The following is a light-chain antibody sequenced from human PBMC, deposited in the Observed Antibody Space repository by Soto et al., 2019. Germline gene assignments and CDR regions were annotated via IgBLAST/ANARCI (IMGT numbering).Light chain of an antibody. CDR2: DAS. CDR3: QQYDTLPSFP. Sequence: DIQMTQSPSSLSASVGDRVTITCQASQDISNYLNWYQQKPGKAPKLLIYDASNLKTGVPSRFSGSGSGTDFTFTISSLQPEDIATYYCQQYDTLPSFPFGQGTKLEIK. J-gene: IGKJ2*01. CDR1: QDISNY. V-gene: IGKV1-33*01.